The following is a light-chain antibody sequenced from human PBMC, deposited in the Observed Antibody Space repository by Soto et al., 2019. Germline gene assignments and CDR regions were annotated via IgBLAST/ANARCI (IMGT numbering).Light chain of an antibody. CDR2: AAS. V-gene: IGKV1-6*01. CDR1: QGIRND. J-gene: IGKJ1*01. CDR3: LQDYNYPWT. Sequence: AIQMTQSPSSLSASVGDRVTITCRASQGIRNDLGWYQQKPGKTPKLLIYAASSLQSGVPSRFSGSGSGTDFTLTISSLQPEDFASYYCLQDYNYPWTFGQGTKVEIK.